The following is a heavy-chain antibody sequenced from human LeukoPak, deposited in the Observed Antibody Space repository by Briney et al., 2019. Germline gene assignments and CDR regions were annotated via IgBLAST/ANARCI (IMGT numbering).Heavy chain of an antibody. Sequence: PGGSLRLSCGASGFTFSNAWMRWVRQARGRGVEGGGRIKRKTDGCTTDYAPHVKGRFTISRDDSKNTLYLQMNSLKTEDTAVYYCTTAPTYYDILSDDYWGQGTLVTVSS. CDR1: GFTFSNAW. CDR2: IKRKTDGCTT. D-gene: IGHD3-9*01. V-gene: IGHV3-15*01. J-gene: IGHJ4*02. CDR3: TTAPTYYDILSDDY.